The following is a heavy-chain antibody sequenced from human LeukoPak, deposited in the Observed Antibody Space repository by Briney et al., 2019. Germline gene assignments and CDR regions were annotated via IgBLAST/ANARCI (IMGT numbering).Heavy chain of an antibody. CDR1: GFTFSSYS. J-gene: IGHJ4*02. CDR3: AKAPLDDGYNLDY. Sequence: GGSLRLSCAASGFTFSSYSMNWVRQAPGKGLEWVSAISGSGGSTYYADSVKGRFTISRDNSKNTLYLQMNSLRAEDTAVYYCAKAPLDDGYNLDYWGQGTLVTVSS. D-gene: IGHD5-24*01. CDR2: ISGSGGST. V-gene: IGHV3-23*01.